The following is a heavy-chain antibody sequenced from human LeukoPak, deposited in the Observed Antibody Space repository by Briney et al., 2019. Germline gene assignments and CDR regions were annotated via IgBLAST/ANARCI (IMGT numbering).Heavy chain of an antibody. D-gene: IGHD3-22*01. CDR3: ARRDYYDSSGYSFAFDI. Sequence: SETLSLTCSVSGGSISSDYWSWIRQPPGKGLEWIGYIYTSGSTNYNPSLKSRVTISVDTSKNQFSLKLSSVTAADTAVYYCARRDYYDSSGYSFAFDIWGQGTMVTVSS. CDR2: IYTSGST. J-gene: IGHJ3*02. V-gene: IGHV4-4*09. CDR1: GGSISSDY.